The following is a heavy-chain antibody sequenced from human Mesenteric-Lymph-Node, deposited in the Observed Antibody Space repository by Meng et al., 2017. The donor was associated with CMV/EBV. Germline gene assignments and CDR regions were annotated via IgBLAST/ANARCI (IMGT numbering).Heavy chain of an antibody. CDR2: MHYTGVT. CDR1: GDSVNNDNYS. D-gene: IGHD2-15*01. V-gene: IGHV4-61*01. J-gene: IGHJ4*02. Sequence: SETLSLTCTVSGDSVNNDNYSWSWFRQSPGKGLDWIGHMHYTGVTNSNPSLKSRLTMSVDTSKNRVSLKLTSVTAADTALHYCAQFYVGRGVARFYFVSWGQGTLVTVSS. CDR3: AQFYVGRGVARFYFVS.